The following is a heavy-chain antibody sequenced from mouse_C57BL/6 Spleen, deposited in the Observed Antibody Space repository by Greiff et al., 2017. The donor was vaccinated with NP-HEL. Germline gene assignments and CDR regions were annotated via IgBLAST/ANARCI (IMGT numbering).Heavy chain of an antibody. V-gene: IGHV1-7*01. CDR3: ARTQPGHYYAMDY. CDR2: INPSSGYT. CDR1: GYTFTSYW. D-gene: IGHD3-3*01. J-gene: IGHJ4*01. Sequence: QVQLQQSGAELAKPGASVKLSCKASGYTFTSYWMHWVNQRPGPGLEWIGYINPSSGYTKYNQKFKDKATLTADKSSSTAYMQLSSLTYEDSAVYYCARTQPGHYYAMDYWGQGTSVTVSS.